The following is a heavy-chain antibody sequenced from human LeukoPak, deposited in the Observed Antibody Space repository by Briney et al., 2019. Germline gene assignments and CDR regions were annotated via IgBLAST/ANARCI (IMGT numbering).Heavy chain of an antibody. CDR2: IKQDGSEK. V-gene: IGHV3-7*01. CDR1: GFTFNDFG. CDR3: ARDSSDYYDSSGYQDY. Sequence: PGGSLRLSCAASGFTFNDFGMHWVRQAPGKGLEWVANIKQDGSEKYYVDSVKGRFTISRDNAKNSLYLQMNSLRAEDTAVYYCARDSSDYYDSSGYQDYWGQGTLVTVSS. D-gene: IGHD3-22*01. J-gene: IGHJ4*02.